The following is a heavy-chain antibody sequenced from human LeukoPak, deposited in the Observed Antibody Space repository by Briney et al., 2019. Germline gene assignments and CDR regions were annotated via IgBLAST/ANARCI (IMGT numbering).Heavy chain of an antibody. CDR3: ARGGGLDV. CDR2: INHNGNAN. V-gene: IGHV3-7*03. CDR1: GFTFSSYW. D-gene: IGHD3-16*01. J-gene: IGHJ6*02. Sequence: GGSLRLSCAASGFTFSSYWMNWARQAPGEGLEWVASINHNGNANYYVDSVKGRFTISRDNAKNSLYLQMSNLRAEDTAVYFCARGGGLDVWGQGVTVTVSS.